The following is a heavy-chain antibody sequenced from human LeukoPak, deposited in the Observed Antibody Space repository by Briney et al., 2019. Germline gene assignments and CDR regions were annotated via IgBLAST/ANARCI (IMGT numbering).Heavy chain of an antibody. CDR3: ARDPYYYDSSGYLSY. Sequence: GGSLRLSCAASGFTFSSYGMHWVRQAPGKGLEWVAVIWYDGSNKYYADSVKGRFTISRDNSKNTLYLQMNSLRAEDTAVYYCARDPYYYDSSGYLSYWGQGTLVTVSS. CDR1: GFTFSSYG. CDR2: IWYDGSNK. V-gene: IGHV3-33*08. J-gene: IGHJ4*02. D-gene: IGHD3-22*01.